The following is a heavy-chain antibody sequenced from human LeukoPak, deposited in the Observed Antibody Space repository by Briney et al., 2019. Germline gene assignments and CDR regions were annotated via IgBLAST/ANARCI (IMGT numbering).Heavy chain of an antibody. CDR3: ARACGGWGTKYRNEEYYFDY. Sequence: GASVKVSCKASGYTFTSYGISWVRQAPGQGLEWMGWISAYNGNTNYAQKLQGRVTMTTDTSTSTAYMELRSLRSDDTAVYYCARACGGWGTKYRNEEYYFDYWGQGTLVTVSS. J-gene: IGHJ4*02. D-gene: IGHD2-21*01. V-gene: IGHV1-18*01. CDR1: GYTFTSYG. CDR2: ISAYNGNT.